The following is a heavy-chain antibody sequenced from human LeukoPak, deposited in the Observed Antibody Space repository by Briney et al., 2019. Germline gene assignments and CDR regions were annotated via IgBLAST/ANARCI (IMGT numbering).Heavy chain of an antibody. V-gene: IGHV4-59*01. J-gene: IGHJ5*02. D-gene: IGHD1-1*01. CDR3: ARDRLQLQS. CDR2: IHYSGST. CDR1: GGSISGYY. Sequence: PSETLSLTCSVSGGSISGYYWSWIRQPPGKGLEWIGYIHYSGSTSYNPSLKSRVTISVDTSKNQFSLKLSSVTAADTAVYYCARDRLQLQSWGQGTLVTVSS.